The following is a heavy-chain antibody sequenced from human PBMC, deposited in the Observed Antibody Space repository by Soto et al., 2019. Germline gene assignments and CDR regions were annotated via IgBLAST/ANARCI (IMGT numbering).Heavy chain of an antibody. Sequence: HPGGSLRLSCAASGFTFSSYAMSWVRQAPGKGLEWVSAISGSGGSTYYADSVKGRFTISRDNSKNTLYLQMNSLRAEDTAVYYCAKDFSRYSRGWYYIDYRGQGTLVTVSS. CDR3: AKDFSRYSRGWYYIDY. CDR1: GFTFSSYA. D-gene: IGHD6-19*01. V-gene: IGHV3-23*01. J-gene: IGHJ4*02. CDR2: ISGSGGST.